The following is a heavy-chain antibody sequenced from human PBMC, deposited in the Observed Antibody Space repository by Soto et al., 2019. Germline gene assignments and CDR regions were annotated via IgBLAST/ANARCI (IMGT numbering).Heavy chain of an antibody. CDR1: GYSFTSYW. CDR3: ARHSSITGTHFGMDV. CDR2: IYPGGSDT. Sequence: PGESLKISCQGSGYSFTSYWIGWVRQMPGKGLEWMGIIYPGGSDTRYSPSFQGQVTISADKSISTAYLQWSSLKASDTAMYYCARHSSITGTHFGMDVWGQGTTVTVSS. D-gene: IGHD1-20*01. J-gene: IGHJ6*02. V-gene: IGHV5-51*01.